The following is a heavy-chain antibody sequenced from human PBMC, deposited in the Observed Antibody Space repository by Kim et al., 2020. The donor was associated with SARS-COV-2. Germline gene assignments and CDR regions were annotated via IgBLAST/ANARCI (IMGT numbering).Heavy chain of an antibody. D-gene: IGHD3-9*01. CDR1: GGSISSSNW. CDR2: IYHSGST. J-gene: IGHJ4*02. V-gene: IGHV4-4*02. CDR3: ARGHTYYGILTGYYTLSYFDY. Sequence: SETLSLTCAVSGGSISSSNWWSWVRQPPGKGLEWIGEIYHSGSTNYNPSLKSRVTISVDKSKNQCSLKLSSVTAADTAVYYCARGHTYYGILTGYYTLSYFDYWGQGTLVTVSS.